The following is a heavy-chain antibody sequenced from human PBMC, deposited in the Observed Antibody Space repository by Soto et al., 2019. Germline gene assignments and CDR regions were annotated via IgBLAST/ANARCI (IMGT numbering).Heavy chain of an antibody. D-gene: IGHD3-22*01. V-gene: IGHV4-4*07. CDR2: IYASGST. CDR3: ARDTLYYYDSSGYESSYYFDY. J-gene: IGHJ4*02. CDR1: GGSISSYY. Sequence: LSLPCTVSGGSISSYYWSWIRQPAGKGLEWIGRIYASGSTNYNPSLKSRVTMSVDTSKNQFSLKLSSVTAADTAVYYCARDTLYYYDSSGYESSYYFDYWGQGTLVTVSS.